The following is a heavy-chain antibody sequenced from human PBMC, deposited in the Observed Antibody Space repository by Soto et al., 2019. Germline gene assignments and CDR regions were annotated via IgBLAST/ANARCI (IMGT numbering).Heavy chain of an antibody. D-gene: IGHD2-2*01. CDR2: IYYSGST. CDR1: GGSISIGGFY. Sequence: LSLTCTVSGGSISIGGFYWSWIRQHPGKGLEWIGYIYYSGSTYYNPSLKSRVTISVDTSKNQFSLKLSSVTAADTAVYYCAREGPYCSSTSCYRSWFDPWGQGTLVTVSS. J-gene: IGHJ5*02. CDR3: AREGPYCSSTSCYRSWFDP. V-gene: IGHV4-31*03.